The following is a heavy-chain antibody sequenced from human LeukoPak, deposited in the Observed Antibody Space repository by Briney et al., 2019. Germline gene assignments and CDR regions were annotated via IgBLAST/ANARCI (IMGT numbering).Heavy chain of an antibody. V-gene: IGHV3-48*03. J-gene: IGHJ4*02. Sequence: GGSLRLSCAASGFTFSSYEMNWVRQAPGKGLEWVSYISSSGSTIYYADSVKGRFTISRDNAKNSLYLQMNSLRAEDTAVHYCARASKDYLIVGATGGLNYFDYWGQGTLVTVSS. CDR3: ARASKDYLIVGATGGLNYFDY. CDR2: ISSSGSTI. CDR1: GFTFSSYE. D-gene: IGHD1-26*01.